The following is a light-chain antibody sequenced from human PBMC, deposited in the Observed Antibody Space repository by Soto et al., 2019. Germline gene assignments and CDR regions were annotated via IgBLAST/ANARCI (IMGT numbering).Light chain of an antibody. Sequence: QSALTQPASVSRSPGQSITVSCTGTSSDVGGYNYVSWYQQHPGKAPKLMIYDVSNRPSGVSNRFSGSKSGNTASLTISGLQAEDEADYYCSSYTSSSTPIVFGTGTKLTVL. V-gene: IGLV2-14*01. CDR3: SSYTSSSTPIV. CDR2: DVS. CDR1: SSDVGGYNY. J-gene: IGLJ1*01.